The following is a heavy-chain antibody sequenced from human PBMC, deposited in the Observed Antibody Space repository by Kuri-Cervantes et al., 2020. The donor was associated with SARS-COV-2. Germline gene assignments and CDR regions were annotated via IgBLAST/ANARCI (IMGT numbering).Heavy chain of an antibody. CDR1: GGSFSGYY. Sequence: SETLSLTCAVYGGSFSGYYWSWIRQPPGKGLEWIGYNYYSGSTNYNPSLKSRVTISVDTSKTQFSLKLSSVTAADTAVYYGSRDGPPEGPLTSPSYPSYGMDVWGQGTSVTVSS. CDR3: SRDGPPEGPLTSPSYPSYGMDV. J-gene: IGHJ6*02. CDR2: NYYSGST. V-gene: IGHV4-59*01. D-gene: IGHD3-16*02.